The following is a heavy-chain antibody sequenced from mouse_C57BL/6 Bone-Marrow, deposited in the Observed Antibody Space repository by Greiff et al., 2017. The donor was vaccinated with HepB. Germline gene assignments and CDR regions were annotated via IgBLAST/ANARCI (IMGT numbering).Heavy chain of an antibody. CDR3: ARENDYGSRGFAY. V-gene: IGHV1-76*01. Sequence: VQLQQSGAELVRPGASVKLSCKASGYTFTDYYINWVKQRPGQGLEWIARIYPGSGNTYYNEKFKGKATLTAEKSSSTAYMQLSSLTSEDSAVYFCARENDYGSRGFAYWGQGTLVTVSA. CDR2: IYPGSGNT. D-gene: IGHD1-1*01. CDR1: GYTFTDYY. J-gene: IGHJ3*01.